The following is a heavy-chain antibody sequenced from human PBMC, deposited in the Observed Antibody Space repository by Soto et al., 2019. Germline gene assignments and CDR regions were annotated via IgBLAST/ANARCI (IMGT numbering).Heavy chain of an antibody. CDR3: AREADGAYYYYYMDV. CDR1: GGTFSSYT. CDR2: IIPILGIA. D-gene: IGHD4-17*01. V-gene: IGHV1-69*08. Sequence: QVQLVQSGAEVKKPGSSVKVSCKASGGTFSSYTISWVRQAPGQGLEWMGRIIPILGIANYAQKFQGRVTITADKSTSRAYMELSSLRSEDTAVYYCAREADGAYYYYYMDVWGKGTTVTVSS. J-gene: IGHJ6*03.